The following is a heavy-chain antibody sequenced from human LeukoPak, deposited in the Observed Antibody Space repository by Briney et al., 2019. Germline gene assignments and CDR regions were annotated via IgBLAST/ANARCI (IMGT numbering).Heavy chain of an antibody. D-gene: IGHD3-22*01. CDR1: GFTVSTNY. Sequence: GGSLRLSCAASGFTVSTNYMSWVRQAPGKGLEWVSVIYSGGTTYYADSVKGRFTISRDNSKNTLYLQMNSLRTEDTAVYYCASLSGYDAFDVWGQGTMVAVSS. CDR3: ASLSGYDAFDV. J-gene: IGHJ3*01. V-gene: IGHV3-53*01. CDR2: IYSGGTT.